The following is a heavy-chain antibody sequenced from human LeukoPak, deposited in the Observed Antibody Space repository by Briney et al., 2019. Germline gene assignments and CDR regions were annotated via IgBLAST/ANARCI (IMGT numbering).Heavy chain of an antibody. CDR2: IITDGSST. Sequence: PGGSLRLSCAASGFTFSSYSLNWVRQAPGKGLVWVSRIITDGSSTTYADSVRGRFTISRDNAKNTLYLQMNSLRAEDTAVYYCARENGGSYFYMDVWGKGTTVTVSS. CDR1: GFTFSSYS. D-gene: IGHD1-1*01. V-gene: IGHV3-74*01. J-gene: IGHJ6*03. CDR3: ARENGGSYFYMDV.